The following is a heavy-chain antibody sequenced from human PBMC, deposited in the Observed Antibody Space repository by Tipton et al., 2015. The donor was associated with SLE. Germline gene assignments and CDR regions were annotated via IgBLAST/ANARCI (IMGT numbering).Heavy chain of an antibody. CDR2: IYYSGST. Sequence: TLSLTCTVSGGSISSYYWSWIRQPPGKGLEWIGYIYYSGSTNYNPSLKSRVTISVDTSKNQFSLKLSSVTAADTAVYYCAREAVAGPFDYWGQGTLVTVSS. V-gene: IGHV4-59*01. CDR3: AREAVAGPFDY. D-gene: IGHD6-19*01. CDR1: GGSISSYY. J-gene: IGHJ4*02.